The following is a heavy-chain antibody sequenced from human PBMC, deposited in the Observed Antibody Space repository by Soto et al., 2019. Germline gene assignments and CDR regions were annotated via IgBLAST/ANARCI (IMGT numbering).Heavy chain of an antibody. CDR1: GGSISSGGYY. V-gene: IGHV4-31*03. CDR2: IYYSGST. D-gene: IGHD2-2*01. CDR3: ARGYCSSTSCFDP. J-gene: IGHJ5*02. Sequence: QVQLQESGPGLVKPSQTLSLTCTVSGGSISSGGYYWSWIRQHPGKGLEWIGYIYYSGSTNYNPSLQSRVTLSLDXXKNQFSLKLSSVTAADTAVYYCARGYCSSTSCFDPWGQGTLVTVSS.